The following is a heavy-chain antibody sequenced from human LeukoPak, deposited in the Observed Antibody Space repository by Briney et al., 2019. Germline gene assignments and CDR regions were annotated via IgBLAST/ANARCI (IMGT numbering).Heavy chain of an antibody. J-gene: IGHJ4*02. Sequence: GRSLRLSCAASGFTFDDYAMHWVRQAPGKGLEWVSGISWNSGSIGYADSVKGRFTISRDNAKNSLYLQMNSLRAEDMALYYCAKANYGGKEFDYWGQGTLVTVSS. CDR1: GFTFDDYA. V-gene: IGHV3-9*03. D-gene: IGHD4-23*01. CDR3: AKANYGGKEFDY. CDR2: ISWNSGSI.